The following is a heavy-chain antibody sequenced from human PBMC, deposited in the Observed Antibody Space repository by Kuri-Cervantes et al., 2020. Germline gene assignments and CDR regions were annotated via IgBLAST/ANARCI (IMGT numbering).Heavy chain of an antibody. J-gene: IGHJ4*02. CDR3: ARDLTDPTDY. CDR2: MKPTSASS. V-gene: IGHV1-8*01. D-gene: IGHD3-9*01. CDR1: GYTFTSYD. Sequence: ASVKVSCKASGYTFTSYDIIWVRQATGQGLEWMGWMKPTSASSGYAQKFQGRVTMTRDTSTSTVYMELSSLRSEDTAVYYCARDLTDPTDYWGQGTLVTVSS.